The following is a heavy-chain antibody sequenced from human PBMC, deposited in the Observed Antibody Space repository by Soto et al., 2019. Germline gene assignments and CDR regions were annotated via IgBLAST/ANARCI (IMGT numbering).Heavy chain of an antibody. CDR3: ARWGTTGGLDV. V-gene: IGHV3-30*19. Sequence: QVQLVESGGGVVQPGTSLRVSCVGSGFTFRSYVIHWVRQAPGKGLEWVALTSYDGSGKYYGDSVRGRFTISRDNSRNTVYLQMDSLRPEDTALYYCARWGTTGGLDVWGQGTLVSVSS. D-gene: IGHD3-16*01. CDR1: GFTFRSYV. J-gene: IGHJ1*01. CDR2: TSYDGSGK.